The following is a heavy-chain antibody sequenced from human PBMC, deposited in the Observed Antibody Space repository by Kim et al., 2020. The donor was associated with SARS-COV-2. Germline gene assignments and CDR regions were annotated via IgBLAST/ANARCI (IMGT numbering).Heavy chain of an antibody. J-gene: IGHJ4*02. D-gene: IGHD3-16*01. CDR3: ARFLRVGGDGNNQGG. Sequence: GGSLRLSCAASGFTFSSYSMNWVRQAPGKGLEWVSSISSSSSYIYYADSVKGRFTISRDNAKNSLYLQMNSLRAEDTAVYYCARFLRVGGDGNNQGGWGQGTLVTVSS. CDR2: ISSSSSYI. CDR1: GFTFSSYS. V-gene: IGHV3-21*01.